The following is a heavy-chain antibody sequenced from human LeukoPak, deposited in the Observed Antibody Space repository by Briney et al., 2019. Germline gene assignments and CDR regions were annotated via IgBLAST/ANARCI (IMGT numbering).Heavy chain of an antibody. V-gene: IGHV3-30*18. CDR1: GFTFSSYG. CDR3: AKVAVEYYYGSGSFDY. Sequence: PGRSLRLSCTASGFTFSSYGMPWVRQAPGKGLEWVAVISYDGSNKYYADSVKGRFTISRDNSKNTLYLQMNSLRAEDTAVYYCAKVAVEYYYGSGSFDYWGQGTLVTVSS. D-gene: IGHD3-10*01. J-gene: IGHJ4*02. CDR2: ISYDGSNK.